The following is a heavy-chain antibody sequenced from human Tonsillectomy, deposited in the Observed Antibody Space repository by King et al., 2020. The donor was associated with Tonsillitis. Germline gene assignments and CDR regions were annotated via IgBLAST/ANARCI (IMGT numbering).Heavy chain of an antibody. V-gene: IGHV3-21*01. Sequence: VQPVESGGGLVKPGGSLRLSCAASGFTFSSYSMNWVRQAPGKGLEWVSSISSSSSYIYYADSVKGRFTISRDNAKNSLYLQMNSLRAEDTAVYYCARDLRPPYYYDSSGYFDYWGQGTLVTVSS. CDR2: ISSSSSYI. CDR1: GFTFSSYS. J-gene: IGHJ4*02. CDR3: ARDLRPPYYYDSSGYFDY. D-gene: IGHD3-22*01.